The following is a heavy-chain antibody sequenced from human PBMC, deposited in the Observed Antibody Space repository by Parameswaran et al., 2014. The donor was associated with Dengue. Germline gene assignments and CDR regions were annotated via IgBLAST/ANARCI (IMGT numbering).Heavy chain of an antibody. CDR2: INHSGST. CDR3: ASSARRYCGGDCYSMSLDY. V-gene: IGHV4-34*01. D-gene: IGHD2-21*02. J-gene: IGHJ4*02. Sequence: RWIRQPPGKGLEWIGEINHSGSTNYNPSLKSRVTISVDTSKNQFSLKLSSVTAADTAVYYCASSARRYCGGDCYSMSLDYWGQGNPGHRLL.